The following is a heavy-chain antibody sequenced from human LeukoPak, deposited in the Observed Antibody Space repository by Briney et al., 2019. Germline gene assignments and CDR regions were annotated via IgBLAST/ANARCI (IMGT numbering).Heavy chain of an antibody. CDR1: GGSFSGYY. D-gene: IGHD4-11*01. J-gene: IGHJ4*02. CDR3: ATRLPFSDY. Sequence: PSETLSLICALYGGSFSGYYWSWIRQPPGKGLEWIGEINHSGSTNYNPSLKSRVTISVDTSKNQFSLKLSSVAAADTAVYYCATRLPFSDYWGQGTLVTVSS. CDR2: INHSGST. V-gene: IGHV4-34*01.